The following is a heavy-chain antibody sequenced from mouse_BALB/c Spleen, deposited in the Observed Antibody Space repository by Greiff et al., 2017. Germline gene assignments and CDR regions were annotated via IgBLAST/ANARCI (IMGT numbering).Heavy chain of an antibody. J-gene: IGHJ4*01. Sequence: VQLQQSGPELVRPGVSVKISCKGSGYTFTDYAMHWVKQSHAKSLEWIGVISTYYGNTNYNQKFKCKATMTVDKSSSTAYMELARLTSEDSAIYYCARGLIGMDYWGQGTSVTVSS. CDR1: GYTFTDYA. V-gene: IGHV1-67*01. D-gene: IGHD1-1*01. CDR2: ISTYYGNT. CDR3: ARGLIGMDY.